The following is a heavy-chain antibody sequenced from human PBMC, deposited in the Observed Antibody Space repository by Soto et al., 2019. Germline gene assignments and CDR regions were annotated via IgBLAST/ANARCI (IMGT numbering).Heavy chain of an antibody. CDR1: GYTFTGYY. Sequence: ASVKVSCKASGYTFTGYYMHWVRQAPGQGLEWMGWINPNSGGTNYAQKFQGWVTMTRDTSTSTAYMELSRLRSDDTAVYYCARGGGDDFWSGSTYYYYYGMDVWGQGTTVTVSS. J-gene: IGHJ6*02. CDR3: ARGGGDDFWSGSTYYYYYGMDV. CDR2: INPNSGGT. V-gene: IGHV1-2*04. D-gene: IGHD3-3*01.